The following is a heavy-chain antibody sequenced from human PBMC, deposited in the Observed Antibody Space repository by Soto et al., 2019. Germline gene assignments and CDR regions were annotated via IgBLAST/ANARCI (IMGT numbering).Heavy chain of an antibody. Sequence: ASVKVSCKASGYTFTSYGISWVRQAPGQGLEWMGWISAYNGNTNYAQKLQGRVTMTTDTSTSTAYMELRSLRSDDTAVYYCARDSIVVVVAATHFDYWGQGTLVTVSS. V-gene: IGHV1-18*01. CDR1: GYTFTSYG. CDR3: ARDSIVVVVAATHFDY. CDR2: ISAYNGNT. D-gene: IGHD2-15*01. J-gene: IGHJ4*02.